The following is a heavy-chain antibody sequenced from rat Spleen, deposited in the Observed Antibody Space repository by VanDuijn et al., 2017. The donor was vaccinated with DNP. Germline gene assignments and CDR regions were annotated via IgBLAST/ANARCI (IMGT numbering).Heavy chain of an antibody. CDR2: ISYDGSST. D-gene: IGHD4-6*01. V-gene: IGHV5-7*01. Sequence: EVQLVESGGGLVQPGRSLKLSCAASGFTFSDYNMAWVRQAPKKGLEWVATISYDGSSTYYRDSVKGRFTISRDTAKSTLYLQMDSLRSEDTATYYCASLGAMDAWGQGTSVTVSS. CDR3: ASLGAMDA. CDR1: GFTFSDYN. J-gene: IGHJ4*01.